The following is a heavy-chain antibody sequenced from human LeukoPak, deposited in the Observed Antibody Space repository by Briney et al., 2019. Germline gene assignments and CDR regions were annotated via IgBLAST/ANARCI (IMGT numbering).Heavy chain of an antibody. CDR2: INPNSGGT. Sequence: GASVKLSCKASGYTFTGYYIHWVRQAPGQGLEWMGWINPNSGGTNYAQKFQGRVTMSRDTSISTAYMELSRLRSDDTAVYYCARDRRLLRIPHLDHWGQGTLVTVSS. CDR1: GYTFTGYY. CDR3: ARDRRLLRIPHLDH. V-gene: IGHV1-2*02. D-gene: IGHD4-17*01. J-gene: IGHJ4*02.